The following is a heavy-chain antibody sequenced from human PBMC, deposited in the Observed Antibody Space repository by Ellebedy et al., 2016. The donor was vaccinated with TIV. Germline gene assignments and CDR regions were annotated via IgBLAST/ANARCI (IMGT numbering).Heavy chain of an antibody. CDR1: GGSISTTSYY. J-gene: IGHJ6*02. Sequence: SETLSLXXTVSGGSISTTSYYWGWVRQAPGKGLEWIGSIYESGSTFYKPSLKGRVTISLDTSKNEVSLKVTSVTAADGGVYYCTREVDVWGPGTTVIVSS. V-gene: IGHV4-39*07. CDR3: TREVDV. CDR2: IYESGST.